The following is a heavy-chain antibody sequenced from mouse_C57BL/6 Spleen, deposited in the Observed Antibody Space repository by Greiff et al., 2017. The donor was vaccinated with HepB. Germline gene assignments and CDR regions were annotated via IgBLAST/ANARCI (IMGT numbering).Heavy chain of an antibody. CDR2: INPNNGGN. CDR3: ASATVGFAD. Sequence: VQLQQPGPELVKPGASVKIPCKASGYTFTDYNMDWVKQSHGKSLEWIGDINPNNGGNIYNQTFKGKATLTVDKTSSTAYMERRSLTSEDTAVYYCASATVGFADWGQGTLVTVSA. D-gene: IGHD2-12*01. V-gene: IGHV1-18*01. J-gene: IGHJ3*01. CDR1: GYTFTDYN.